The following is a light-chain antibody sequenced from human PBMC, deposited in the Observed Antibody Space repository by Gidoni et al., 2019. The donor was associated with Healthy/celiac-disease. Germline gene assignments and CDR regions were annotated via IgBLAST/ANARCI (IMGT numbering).Light chain of an antibody. J-gene: IGKJ1*01. CDR3: QQYYSTPPT. CDR2: WAS. Sequence: DIVMTPSPDSLAVSLGESATITCTASQSVLYSSNNKNYLAWYQQKPGQPPKLLISWASTRESGVPYRFSGSGSGTDFTLTISSLQAEDVAVYYCQQYYSTPPTFGQGTKVEIK. V-gene: IGKV4-1*01. CDR1: QSVLYSSNNKNY.